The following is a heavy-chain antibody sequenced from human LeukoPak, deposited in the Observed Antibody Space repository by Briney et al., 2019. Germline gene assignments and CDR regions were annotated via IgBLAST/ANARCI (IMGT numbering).Heavy chain of an antibody. V-gene: IGHV4-39*01. J-gene: IGHJ4*02. D-gene: IGHD3-22*01. Sequence: PSETLSLTCTVSGGSISSSSYYWGWIRQPPGKELEWIGSIYYSGSTYYNPSLKSRVTISVDTSKNQFSLKLSSVTAADTAVYYCARRLWIRYDSSGYYPEFDYWGQGTLVTVSS. CDR2: IYYSGST. CDR1: GGSISSSSYY. CDR3: ARRLWIRYDSSGYYPEFDY.